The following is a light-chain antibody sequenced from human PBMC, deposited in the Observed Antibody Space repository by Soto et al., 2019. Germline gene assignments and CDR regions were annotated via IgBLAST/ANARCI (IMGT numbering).Light chain of an antibody. J-gene: IGKJ1*01. CDR1: QSISSW. CDR3: QQYNSYSWT. V-gene: IGKV1-5*01. Sequence: DIHMTQSPSTLSASVGDRVTITCRASQSISSWLAWYQQKPGKAPKLLIYDASSLESGVPSRFSGSGSGTGFTLTISSLQPDDFATYYCQQYNSYSWTFGQGTKV. CDR2: DAS.